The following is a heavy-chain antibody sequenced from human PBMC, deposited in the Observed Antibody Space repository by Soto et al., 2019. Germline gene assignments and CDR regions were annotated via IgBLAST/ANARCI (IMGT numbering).Heavy chain of an antibody. CDR2: IYYSGIT. V-gene: IGHV4-31*03. CDR3: ARSPRYYFDY. CDR1: GGSIGSGGYY. J-gene: IGHJ4*02. Sequence: PSETLSLTCTVSGGSIGSGGYYWSWIRQHPGKGLEWIGYIYYSGITYYNPSLKSRVTISVDTSKNQFSLKLSSVTAADTAVYYCARSPRYYFDYWGQGPLVTVS.